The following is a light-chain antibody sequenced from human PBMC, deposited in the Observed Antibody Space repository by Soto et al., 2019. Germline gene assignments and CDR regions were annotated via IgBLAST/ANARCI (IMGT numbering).Light chain of an antibody. CDR3: SSYAGGTYNWV. CDR2: EVT. J-gene: IGLJ3*02. CDR1: SSDVGGYNF. Sequence: QSALTQPPSASGSPGQSVTISCTGTSSDVGGYNFVSWYQHHPGKAPKLIIYEVTKRPSGVPDRFFGSKSGNTASLTLSGVQAGDEADYYCSSYAGGTYNWVFGGGTQLTVL. V-gene: IGLV2-8*01.